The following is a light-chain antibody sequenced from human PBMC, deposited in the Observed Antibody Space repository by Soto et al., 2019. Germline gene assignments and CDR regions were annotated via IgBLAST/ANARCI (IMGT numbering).Light chain of an antibody. CDR1: QSISRN. Sequence: EIVMTQSPATLSVSPGERATLSCRASQSISRNLGWYQQRPGEAPRLLIYGASTRATGIPARFSGSGSGTEFTLTISSLQSEDFAVYYCQQYNTWRSITFGQGTRLEIK. J-gene: IGKJ5*01. V-gene: IGKV3-15*01. CDR2: GAS. CDR3: QQYNTWRSIT.